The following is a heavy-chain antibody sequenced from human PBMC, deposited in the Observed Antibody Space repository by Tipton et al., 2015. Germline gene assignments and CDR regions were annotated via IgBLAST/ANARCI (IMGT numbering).Heavy chain of an antibody. CDR1: GGSFSGYF. D-gene: IGHD3-9*01. Sequence: TLSLTCAVYGGSFSGYFWTWIRQPPGKGLEWIGEINHSGYTNYNPSLKSRVTISADTSKNQFSLRLTSVTAADTAVYYCACHDYDLLTRDYQTVDYWGQGTRVTVSS. CDR3: ACHDYDLLTRDYQTVDY. V-gene: IGHV4-34*01. CDR2: INHSGYT. J-gene: IGHJ4*02.